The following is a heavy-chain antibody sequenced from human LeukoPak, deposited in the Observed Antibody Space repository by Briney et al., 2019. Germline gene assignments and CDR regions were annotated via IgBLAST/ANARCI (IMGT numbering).Heavy chain of an antibody. D-gene: IGHD6-13*01. J-gene: IGHJ3*02. CDR3: ASPKDVAAAGPGAFDI. CDR1: GGSISSSNW. Sequence: SETLSLTCTVSGGSISSSNWWSWVRQPPGQGLEWIGEIYHSGSTNYNPSLKSRVTISVDKSKNQFSLKLSSVTAADTAVYYCASPKDVAAAGPGAFDIWGQGTMVTVSS. V-gene: IGHV4-4*02. CDR2: IYHSGST.